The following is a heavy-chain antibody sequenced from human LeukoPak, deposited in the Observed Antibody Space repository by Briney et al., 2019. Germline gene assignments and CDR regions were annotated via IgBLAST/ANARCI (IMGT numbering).Heavy chain of an antibody. CDR1: RITFSSYA. CDR2: ISHDGNNK. J-gene: IGHJ3*02. V-gene: IGHV3-30-3*01. Sequence: GGSLRLSCAASRITFSSYAMHWVRQAPGKGLEWVSIISHDGNNKYYADSVKGRFTISRDNSKNTLYLQMNSLRVEDTAVYYCARGNGFDIWGQGTMVTVSS. CDR3: ARGNGFDI.